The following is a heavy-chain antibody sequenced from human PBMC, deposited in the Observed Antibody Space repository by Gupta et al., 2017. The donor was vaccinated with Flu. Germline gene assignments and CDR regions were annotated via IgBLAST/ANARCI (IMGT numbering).Heavy chain of an antibody. CDR3: TTGYDYVWGSYRPEFDY. J-gene: IGHJ4*02. D-gene: IGHD3-16*02. Sequence: EVRLVESGGGLVKPGGSLRLSCAASGFTFSNAWMSWFRQAPGKGLEWVGRIKSKTDGGTTDYAAPVKGRFTISRDDSKNTLYLQMNSLKTEDTAVYYCTTGYDYVWGSYRPEFDYWGQGTLVTVSS. CDR1: GFTFSNAW. CDR2: IKSKTDGGTT. V-gene: IGHV3-15*01.